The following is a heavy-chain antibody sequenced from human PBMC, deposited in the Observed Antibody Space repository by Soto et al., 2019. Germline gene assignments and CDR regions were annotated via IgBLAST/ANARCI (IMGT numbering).Heavy chain of an antibody. Sequence: PGGSLRLSCAASGFTFSSYWMSWVRQAPGKGLEWVAYIKQDGSEKYYVDSVKGRFTISRDNAKNSLSLQMNSLRAEDTAVYYCARDRQPWGYYYYGMDVWGQGTTVTVSS. V-gene: IGHV3-7*01. D-gene: IGHD3-16*01. J-gene: IGHJ6*02. CDR3: ARDRQPWGYYYYGMDV. CDR2: IKQDGSEK. CDR1: GFTFSSYW.